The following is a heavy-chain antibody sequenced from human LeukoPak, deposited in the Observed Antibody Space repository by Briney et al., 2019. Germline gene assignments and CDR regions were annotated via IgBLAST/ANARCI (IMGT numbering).Heavy chain of an antibody. V-gene: IGHV1-46*01. CDR3: ARGRVQTMED. CDR2: INPSGGST. D-gene: IGHD4/OR15-4a*01. J-gene: IGHJ4*02. CDR1: GCSFTSDY. Sequence: ASVKVSCKTSGCSFTSDYMHWVRQAPGQGLEWMGIINPSGGSTNYAQKFQGRVTMTRDTFTSTLYMDLSSLTSEDTAVYYCARGRVQTMEDWGQGTLVTVSS.